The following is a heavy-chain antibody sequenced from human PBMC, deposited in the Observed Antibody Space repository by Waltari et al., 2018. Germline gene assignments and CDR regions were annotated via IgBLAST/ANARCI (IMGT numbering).Heavy chain of an antibody. V-gene: IGHV1-69*05. CDR3: ARVYSGYDYDRHWYFDL. CDR2: IIPILGTA. Sequence: QVQLVQSGAEVKKPGSSVKVSCKASGGTFSSYAISWVRQAPGQGLEWMGGIIPILGTANYAQKFQVRVTITTDESTSTAYMELSSLRSEDTAVYYCARVYSGYDYDRHWYFDLWGRGTLVTVSS. CDR1: GGTFSSYA. D-gene: IGHD5-12*01. J-gene: IGHJ2*01.